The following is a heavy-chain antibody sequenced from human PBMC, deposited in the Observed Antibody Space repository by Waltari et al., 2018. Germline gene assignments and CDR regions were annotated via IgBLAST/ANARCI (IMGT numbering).Heavy chain of an antibody. Sequence: EVQLVESGGGLIQPGGSLGISCAAAGFTVSNNYITWVRQAPGKGLEWVSVIYSGGGTYYADSVRGRFTISRDKVKNTVYLQMNSLRAEDTAVYYCGNIGAFDIWGQGTMVTVSS. CDR2: IYSGGGT. V-gene: IGHV3-53*01. CDR3: GNIGAFDI. CDR1: GFTVSNNY. J-gene: IGHJ3*02. D-gene: IGHD5-12*01.